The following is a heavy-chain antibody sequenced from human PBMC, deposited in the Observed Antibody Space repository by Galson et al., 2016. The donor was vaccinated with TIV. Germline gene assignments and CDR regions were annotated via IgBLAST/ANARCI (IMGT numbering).Heavy chain of an antibody. D-gene: IGHD3-22*01. CDR3: AMAYYYDSSGYFYFDS. CDR1: GDTFSTNG. V-gene: IGHV1-69*05. Sequence: SVKVSCKASGDTFSTNGISWVRQAPGQGLEWLGGIIPIFSTPNYAQKFQGRVTITTDESTTTAYMDLSSLRSEDTAVYYCAMAYYYDSSGYFYFDSWGQGTRVTVSS. J-gene: IGHJ4*02. CDR2: IIPIFSTP.